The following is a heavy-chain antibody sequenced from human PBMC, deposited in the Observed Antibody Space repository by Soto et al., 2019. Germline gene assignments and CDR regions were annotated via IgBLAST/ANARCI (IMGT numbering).Heavy chain of an antibody. CDR1: VGSFSGYY. CDR3: ARGRGCSSTSCLYYYYYYGMDV. Sequence: SETLSLTCAVYVGSFSGYYWSWIRQPPGKGLEWIGEINHSGSTNYNPSLKSRVTISVDTSKNQFSLKLSSVTAADTAVYYCARGRGCSSTSCLYYYYYYGMDVWGQGTTVTVSS. CDR2: INHSGST. J-gene: IGHJ6*02. V-gene: IGHV4-34*01. D-gene: IGHD2-2*01.